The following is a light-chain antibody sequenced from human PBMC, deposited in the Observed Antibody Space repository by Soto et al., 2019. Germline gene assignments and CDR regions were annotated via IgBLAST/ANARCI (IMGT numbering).Light chain of an antibody. CDR1: QGISNY. Sequence: DIQMIQSPSSLSAPVGERVTITCRASQGISNYLAWYQQIPGKVPKLLISAASTLQSGVPSRFSGSGSGTDFTLTISSLQPEDVATYYCQKYTNVPTFGGGTKVEIK. CDR3: QKYTNVPT. J-gene: IGKJ4*01. V-gene: IGKV1-27*01. CDR2: AAS.